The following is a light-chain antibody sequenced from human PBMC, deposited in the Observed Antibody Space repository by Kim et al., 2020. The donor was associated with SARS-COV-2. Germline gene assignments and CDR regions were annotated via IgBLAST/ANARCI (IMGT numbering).Light chain of an antibody. CDR2: RDS. CDR3: QVWDSSTVV. V-gene: IGLV3-9*01. CDR1: NIGSKN. J-gene: IGLJ2*01. Sequence: SYELTQPLSVSVALGQTARITCGGNNIGSKNVHWYQQKPGQAPVLVIYRDSNRPSGIPERFSGSNSGNTATLTISRAQAGVEADYYCQVWDSSTVVFGGG.